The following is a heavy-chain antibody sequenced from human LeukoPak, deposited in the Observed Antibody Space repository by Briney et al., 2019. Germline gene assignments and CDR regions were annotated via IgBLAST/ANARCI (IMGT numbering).Heavy chain of an antibody. CDR2: IYYSGST. D-gene: IGHD6-13*01. J-gene: IGHJ4*02. CDR3: ARGLAAAGTDY. V-gene: IGHV4-59*01. CDR1: GGSISSYY. Sequence: SETLSLTCTVSGGSISSYYWSWIRQPPGKGLEWIGYIYYSGSTNYNPSLKSRVTISVDTSKNQFSLKLSSVTAADTAVYYCARGLAAAGTDYWGQGTLVTVSS.